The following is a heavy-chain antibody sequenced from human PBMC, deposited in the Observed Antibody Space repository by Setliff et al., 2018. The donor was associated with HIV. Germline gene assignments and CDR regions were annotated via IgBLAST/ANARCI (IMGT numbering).Heavy chain of an antibody. CDR3: ARVGYNDDSGYPYNWFDP. D-gene: IGHD3-22*01. V-gene: IGHV4-59*01. CDR1: GGSIRSYY. Sequence: KTSETLSLTCTVSGGSIRSYYWSWIRQPPGKGLEWLGHAHYSGSNKNNPSLRSRISMAVDTSKNQVSLKLSSVTAADTAVYYCARVGYNDDSGYPYNWFDPWGQGTLVTVSS. J-gene: IGHJ5*02. CDR2: AHYSGSN.